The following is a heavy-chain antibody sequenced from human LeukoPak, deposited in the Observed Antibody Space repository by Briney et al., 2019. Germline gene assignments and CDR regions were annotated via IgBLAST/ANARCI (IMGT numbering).Heavy chain of an antibody. D-gene: IGHD2-2*01. Sequence: PGGSLRLSCAASGFTVNSYWMQWVRQAPGKGLVWVSRINTDGSTTRYADSVKGRFTISKDSAKNTLYLQMNSLRAEDTAFYYCAREGYCSRTSCYPDYWGQGALVTVSS. CDR2: INTDGSTT. J-gene: IGHJ4*02. CDR3: AREGYCSRTSCYPDY. V-gene: IGHV3-74*01. CDR1: GFTVNSYW.